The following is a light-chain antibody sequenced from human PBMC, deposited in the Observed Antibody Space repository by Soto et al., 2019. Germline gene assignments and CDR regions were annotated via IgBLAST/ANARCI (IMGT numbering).Light chain of an antibody. CDR3: QQFNTYPALT. CDR1: QGISSA. CDR2: DVS. Sequence: AIQLTQSPSSLSASVGDRVTITCRASQGISSALAWYQQKPGKSPNLLIYDVSSLESGVPSRFSGSGSGTDFTLPISSLQHEDFATYYCQQFNTYPALTFGGGTKVEIK. V-gene: IGKV1-13*02. J-gene: IGKJ4*01.